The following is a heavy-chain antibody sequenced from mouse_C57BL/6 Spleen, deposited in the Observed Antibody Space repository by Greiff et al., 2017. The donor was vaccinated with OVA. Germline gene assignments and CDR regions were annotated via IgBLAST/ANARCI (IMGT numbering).Heavy chain of an antibody. V-gene: IGHV1-80*01. CDR3: ARRWYGSGDYAMDY. CDR2: IYPGDGDT. Sequence: QVQLKESGAELVKPGASVKISCKASGYAFSSYWMNWVKQRPGKGLEWIGQIYPGDGDTNYNGKFKGKATLTADKSSSTAYMQLSSLTSEDSAVYFCARRWYGSGDYAMDYWGQGTSVTVSS. CDR1: GYAFSSYW. J-gene: IGHJ4*01. D-gene: IGHD1-1*01.